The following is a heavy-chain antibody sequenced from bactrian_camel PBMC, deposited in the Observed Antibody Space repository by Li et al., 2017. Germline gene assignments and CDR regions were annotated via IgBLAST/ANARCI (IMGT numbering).Heavy chain of an antibody. CDR2: IDSDGAA. CDR1: GATGVTYS. V-gene: IGHV3S42*01. Sequence: DVQLVESGGGTVQTGESLRLSCAASGATGVTYSMSWFRQAPGKEREGVQAIDSDGAASYADSVKGRFTVTRDNANNTINLMMNSLKPEDTAMYYCAANFGPYCSGPYLVRRANFLGQGTQVTVS. J-gene: IGHJ4*01. D-gene: IGHD2*01.